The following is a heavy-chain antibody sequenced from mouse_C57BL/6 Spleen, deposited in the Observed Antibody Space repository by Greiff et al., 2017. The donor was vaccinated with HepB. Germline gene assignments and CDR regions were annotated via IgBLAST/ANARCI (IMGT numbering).Heavy chain of an antibody. J-gene: IGHJ2*01. CDR2: IDPSDSET. Sequence: QVQLQQPGAELVRPGSSVKLSCKASGYTFTSYWMHWVKQRPIQGLEWIGNIDPSDSETHYNQKFKDKATLTVDKSSSTAYMQLSSLTSEDSAVYYCARSLTTVVAKDYWGQGTTLTVSS. CDR3: ARSLTTVVAKDY. CDR1: GYTFTSYW. V-gene: IGHV1-52*01. D-gene: IGHD1-1*01.